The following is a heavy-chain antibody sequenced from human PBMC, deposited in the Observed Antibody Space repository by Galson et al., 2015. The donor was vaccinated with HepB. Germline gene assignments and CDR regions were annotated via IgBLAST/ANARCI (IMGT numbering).Heavy chain of an antibody. J-gene: IGHJ3*01. Sequence: TLSLTCAVYGGSFSNYYWSWIRQPPGKGLEWIGEINHSGTTNYNPSLKSRVTMSLDTSKNQFSLKMSSVTAADTAVYYCASLGYTWNDFAFDVWGQGTMVTVSS. V-gene: IGHV4-34*01. CDR2: INHSGTT. CDR1: GGSFSNYY. CDR3: ASLGYTWNDFAFDV. D-gene: IGHD1-20*01.